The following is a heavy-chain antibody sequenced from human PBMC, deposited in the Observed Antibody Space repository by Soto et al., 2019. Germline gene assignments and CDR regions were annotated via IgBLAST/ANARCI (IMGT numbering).Heavy chain of an antibody. CDR2: VTYDGSDR. CDR3: ARYLELWSGFFRRIPYYCYGLDA. CDR1: GFTFDIHA. Sequence: QVQLVESGGGVVQPGTSLRLSCAASGFTFDIHALHWVRQGPGKGLEGVTGVTYDGSDRYYADSVKGRFTISSDESRNTLYLQMNNVIGEDTAVYSCARYLELWSGFFRRIPYYCYGLDAWSHGTAVIASS. V-gene: IGHV3-30*04. J-gene: IGHJ6*02. D-gene: IGHD3-3*01.